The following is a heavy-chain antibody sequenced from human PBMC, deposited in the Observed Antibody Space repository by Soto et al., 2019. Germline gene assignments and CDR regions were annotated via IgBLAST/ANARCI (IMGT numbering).Heavy chain of an antibody. CDR3: ARGGYDYIWGSYPHLDY. V-gene: IGHV3-21*01. CDR2: ISSSSSYI. Sequence: GGSLRLSCAASGFTFSSYSMNWVRQAPGKGLEWVSSISSSSSYIYYADSVKGRFTISRDNAKNSLYLQMNSLRAEDTAVYYCARGGYDYIWGSYPHLDYWGQGTLVTVSS. CDR1: GFTFSSYS. D-gene: IGHD3-16*02. J-gene: IGHJ4*02.